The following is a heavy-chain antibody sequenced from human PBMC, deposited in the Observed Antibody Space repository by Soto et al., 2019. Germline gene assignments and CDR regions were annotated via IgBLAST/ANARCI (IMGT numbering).Heavy chain of an antibody. D-gene: IGHD3-22*01. J-gene: IGHJ5*02. CDR3: ASEDQLLFIGIS. V-gene: IGHV4-39*01. CDR2: VYHNGRT. CDR1: GGSIMRTNFY. Sequence: QLQLQESGPELVKPSETLSLTCTVSGGSIMRTNFYWGWIRQPPGKGLEWVGSVYHNGRTYYPPSIKTRVSISIATSKSQFLLKLTSVTATGTAVYFFASEDQLLFIGISWFQGTLVTFSS.